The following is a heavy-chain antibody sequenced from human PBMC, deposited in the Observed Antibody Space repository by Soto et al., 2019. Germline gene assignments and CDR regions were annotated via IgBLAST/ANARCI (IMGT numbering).Heavy chain of an antibody. CDR1: GYTFTSYG. CDR3: ARERDYYDSSGYSIPSFDY. CDR2: ISAYNGNT. V-gene: IGHV1-18*01. J-gene: IGHJ4*02. Sequence: ASVKVSCKASGYTFTSYGISWVRQAPGQGLEGMGWISAYNGNTNYAQKLQGRVTMTTDTSTSTAYMELRSLRSDDTAVYYCARERDYYDSSGYSIPSFDYWGKGTLVTVSS. D-gene: IGHD3-22*01.